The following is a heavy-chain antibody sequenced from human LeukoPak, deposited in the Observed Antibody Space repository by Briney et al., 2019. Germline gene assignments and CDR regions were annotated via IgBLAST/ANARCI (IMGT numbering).Heavy chain of an antibody. CDR2: IYTSGST. CDR3: ARGGSGRGYNWFDP. CDR1: CGSISTYY. J-gene: IGHJ5*02. D-gene: IGHD6-19*01. V-gene: IGHV4-4*07. Sequence: SETLSLTCTVSCGSISTYYWNWVRQPAGKGLEWIGRIYTSGSTNNPSLKSRVTMSVDTSKNQFSLKLSSVTAADTAVYYCARGGSGRGYNWFDPWGQGTLVTVSS.